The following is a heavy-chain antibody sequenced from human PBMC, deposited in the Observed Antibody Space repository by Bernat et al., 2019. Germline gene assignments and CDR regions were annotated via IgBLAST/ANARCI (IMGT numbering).Heavy chain of an antibody. J-gene: IGHJ4*02. CDR1: GFTFSSYG. CDR2: ISYDGSNK. Sequence: QVQLVESGGGVVQPGRSLRLSCAASGFTFSSYGMHWVRQAPGKGLEWVAVISYDGSNKYYADSVKGRFTISRDNSKNTLYLQMNSLRAEDTAVYYCAKDKSVGNSSYFDYWGQGTLVTVSS. D-gene: IGHD1/OR15-1a*01. CDR3: AKDKSVGNSSYFDY. V-gene: IGHV3-30*18.